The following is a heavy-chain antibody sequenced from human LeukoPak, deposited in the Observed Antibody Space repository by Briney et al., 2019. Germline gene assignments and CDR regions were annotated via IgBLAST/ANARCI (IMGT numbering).Heavy chain of an antibody. CDR3: ASGSSGWADAFDI. CDR2: IYHSGST. CDR1: GGSISSSNW. D-gene: IGHD6-19*01. V-gene: IGHV4-4*02. J-gene: IGHJ3*02. Sequence: PSGTLSLTCAVSGGSISSSNWWNWVRQPPGKGLEWIGGIYHSGSTNYNPSLKSRVTISVDKSKNQFSLKLSSVTAADTAVYYCASGSSGWADAFDIWGQGTMVTVSS.